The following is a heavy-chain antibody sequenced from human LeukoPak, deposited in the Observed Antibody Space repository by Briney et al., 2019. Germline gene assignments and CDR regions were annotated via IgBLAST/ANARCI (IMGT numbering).Heavy chain of an antibody. D-gene: IGHD3-10*02. V-gene: IGHV3-11*04. CDR3: AELGITMIGGV. CDR2: ISSSDSTI. Sequence: GGSLRLSCAASGFTFRDYYMSWIRQAPGKGLECVSYISSSDSTIHYADSVKGRSTIPRDNAKNSLYLQMNSLRADDTAVYYCAELGITMIGGVWGKGTTVTISS. CDR1: GFTFRDYY. J-gene: IGHJ6*04.